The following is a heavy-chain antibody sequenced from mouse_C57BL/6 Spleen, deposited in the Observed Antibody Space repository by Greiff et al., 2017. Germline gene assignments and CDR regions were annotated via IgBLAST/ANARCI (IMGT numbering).Heavy chain of an antibody. V-gene: IGHV5-4*03. CDR3: ARGIYYDYDVGYYYAMDY. J-gene: IGHJ4*01. Sequence: EVKLVESGGGLVKPGGSLKLSCAASGFTFSSYAMSWVRQTPEKRLEWVATISDGGSYTYYPDNVKGRFTISRDNAKNNLYLQMSHLKSEDTAMYYCARGIYYDYDVGYYYAMDYWGQGTSVTVSS. D-gene: IGHD2-4*01. CDR1: GFTFSSYA. CDR2: ISDGGSYT.